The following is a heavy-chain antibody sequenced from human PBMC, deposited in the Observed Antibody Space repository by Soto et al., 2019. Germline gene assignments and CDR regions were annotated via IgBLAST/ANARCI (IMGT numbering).Heavy chain of an antibody. J-gene: IGHJ6*02. Sequence: QVQLVQSGPEMKKTGTSVKVSCKASGGTFSSRVISWVRQAPGQGLEWMGGINPVFGRVNYAEKFQDRVTNTADESKGKVYKELSSLRSEDKSLYYCANSRGGTFLGYHGMDIWGQGNTVSVSS. D-gene: IGHD3-16*01. CDR1: GGTFSSRV. V-gene: IGHV1-69*01. CDR2: INPVFGRV. CDR3: ANSRGGTFLGYHGMDI.